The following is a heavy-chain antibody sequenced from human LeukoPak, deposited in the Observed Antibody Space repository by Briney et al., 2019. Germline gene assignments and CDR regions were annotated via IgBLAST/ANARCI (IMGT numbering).Heavy chain of an antibody. Sequence: GGALRLSCVASGFTFSSHLLYWVRPAPGRGPEWVSRIHSDGSTTSHAESVKGRSPITRDNAKSTLYLQMYSLRAEDTAVYYCARGGAAFDIWGLGTMVTVSS. CDR1: GFTFSSHL. CDR2: IHSDGSTT. V-gene: IGHV3-74*01. CDR3: ARGGAAFDI. J-gene: IGHJ3*02.